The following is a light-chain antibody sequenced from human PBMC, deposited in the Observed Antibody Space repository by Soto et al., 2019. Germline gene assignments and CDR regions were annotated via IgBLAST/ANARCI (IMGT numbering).Light chain of an antibody. CDR2: GAS. Sequence: EIVLTQSPGTLSLSPGERVTLSCRASQSISTTYLACYQHKPGQAPRLLIYGASSRATGIPDRFSGSGSGTDFTLTISRLEPEDFAVYYCQQSGGSTRTFGQGTKVDIK. CDR1: QSISTTY. J-gene: IGKJ1*01. V-gene: IGKV3-20*01. CDR3: QQSGGSTRT.